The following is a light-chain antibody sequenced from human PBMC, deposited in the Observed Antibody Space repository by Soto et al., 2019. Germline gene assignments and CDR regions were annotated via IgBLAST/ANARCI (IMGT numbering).Light chain of an antibody. V-gene: IGKV3-20*01. J-gene: IGKJ4*01. CDR2: GVS. CDR3: QQDGRAPLT. Sequence: EIVLTKSPGTVSLSPGERATLSCRASQSVSNNYLAWYQQKPGQAPRLLIYGVSTRAAGISDRFSGSGSGTDFTLTITRLEPEDFALYHCQQDGRAPLTFGGGTKVDI. CDR1: QSVSNNY.